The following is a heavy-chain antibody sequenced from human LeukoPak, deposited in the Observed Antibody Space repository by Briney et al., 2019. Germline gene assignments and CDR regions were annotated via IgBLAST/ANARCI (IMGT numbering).Heavy chain of an antibody. D-gene: IGHD3-10*01. J-gene: IGHJ5*02. Sequence: SETLSLTCTVSGGSISSSSYYWGWIRQPPGKGLEWIGSIYYSGSTYYNPSLKSRVTISVDTSKNQFSLKLTSVTAADTAVYYCARRSLVRGVVIGAWGQGTLVTVSS. CDR2: IYYSGST. V-gene: IGHV4-39*07. CDR3: ARRSLVRGVVIGA. CDR1: GGSISSSSYY.